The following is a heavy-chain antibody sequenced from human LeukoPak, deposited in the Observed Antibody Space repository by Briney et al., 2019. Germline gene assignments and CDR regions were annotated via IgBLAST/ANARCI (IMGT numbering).Heavy chain of an antibody. CDR1: GGPISSTTSY. J-gene: IGHJ4*02. Sequence: SETLSLTCAVSGGPISSTTSYWGWIRQPPGKGLEWIGRIYYSGSTFYNPSLKSRVTISVDTSKNQLPLRLSSVTAADTAVYYCARHGSTDYFDYWGQGTLVTVSS. V-gene: IGHV4-39*01. D-gene: IGHD2-2*03. CDR3: ARHGSTDYFDY. CDR2: IYYSGST.